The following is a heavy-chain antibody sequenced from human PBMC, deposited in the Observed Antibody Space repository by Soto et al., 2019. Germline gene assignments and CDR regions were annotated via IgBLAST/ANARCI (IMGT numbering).Heavy chain of an antibody. CDR1: WFTLSEAW. Sequence: XGSLRVYDGACWFTLSEAWMNWVRQAPGKGLEWVGHIKKKIYGGTTDYGAPVKGRFTISRDDSKNTVYLQMNSLKTEDTDVYYCYCTTTRPRIDMVRGVLRSTYDNSGPGHWGQGTLVTVSS. J-gene: IGHJ4*02. CDR2: IKKKIYGGTT. V-gene: IGHV3-15*01. CDR3: YCTTTRPRIDMVRGVLRSTYDNSGPGH. D-gene: IGHD3-10*01.